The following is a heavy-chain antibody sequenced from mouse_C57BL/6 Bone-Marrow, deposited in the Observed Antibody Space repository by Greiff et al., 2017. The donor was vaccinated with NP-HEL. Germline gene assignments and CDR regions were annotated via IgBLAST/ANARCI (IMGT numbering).Heavy chain of an antibody. V-gene: IGHV1-54*01. D-gene: IGHD1-1*01. J-gene: IGHJ4*01. CDR2: INPGSGGT. Sequence: QVQLQQSGAELVRPGTSVKVSCKASGYAFTNYLIEWVKQRPGQGLEWIGVINPGSGGTNYNEKFKGKATLTADKSSSTAYMQLSSLTSEDSAVYFCARSRGCSFYAMDYWGQGTSVTVSS. CDR1: GYAFTNYL. CDR3: ARSRGCSFYAMDY.